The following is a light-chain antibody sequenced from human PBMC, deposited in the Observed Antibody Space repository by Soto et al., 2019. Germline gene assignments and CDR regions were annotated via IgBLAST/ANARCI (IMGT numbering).Light chain of an antibody. J-gene: IGKJ5*01. CDR1: QSVSSSY. Sequence: IVLTQSPGTLSLSPGERATLSCRASQSVSSSYLAWYQQKPGQAPRLLIYGASSRATGIPDRFSGSGSGTDFTLTISRLEPEDFAVYYCQQYGSFSITFAQGTRLEIK. CDR2: GAS. CDR3: QQYGSFSIT. V-gene: IGKV3-20*01.